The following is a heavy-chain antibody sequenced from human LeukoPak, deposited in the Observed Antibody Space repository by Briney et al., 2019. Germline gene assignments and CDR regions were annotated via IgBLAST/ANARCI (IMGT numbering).Heavy chain of an antibody. Sequence: GGSLRLSCAASGLTVSSTFMSWVRQAPGKGLEWVSIIYSGGTTHYPDSVKGRFTISRDNSKNTLYLQMDSLRVGDTAIYYCARNTDYYGSGTYGYFDRWGRGTLVTVS. J-gene: IGHJ2*01. V-gene: IGHV3-53*01. D-gene: IGHD3-10*01. CDR2: IYSGGTT. CDR3: ARNTDYYGSGTYGYFDR. CDR1: GLTVSSTF.